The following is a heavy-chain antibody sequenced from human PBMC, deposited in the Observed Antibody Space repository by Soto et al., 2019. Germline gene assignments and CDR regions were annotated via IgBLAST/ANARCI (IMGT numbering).Heavy chain of an antibody. J-gene: IGHJ3*02. D-gene: IGHD6-6*01. CDR3: ARDREYSCSGDAFDI. CDR2: ISAYNGNT. V-gene: IGHV1-18*01. CDR1: GYTFTSYG. Sequence: QVQLVQSGAEVKKPGASVKVSCKASGYTFTSYGISWVRQAPGQGLEWMGWISAYNGNTNYAQKLQGRVTMTTDTSTSTADMELRSLRSDDTAVYYCARDREYSCSGDAFDIWGQGTMVTVSS.